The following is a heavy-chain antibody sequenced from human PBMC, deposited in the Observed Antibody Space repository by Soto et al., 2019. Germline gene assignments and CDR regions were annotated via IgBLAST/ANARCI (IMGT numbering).Heavy chain of an antibody. CDR3: TTGLWYYDSSGYLRYFDY. V-gene: IGHV3-15*01. Sequence: PGGSLRLSCATSGSTFSKSWMSWVRQAPGKGLEWVGRIKSKTDGGTTDYAAPVKGRFTISRDDSKNTLYLQMNSLKTEDTAVYYCTTGLWYYDSSGYLRYFDYWGQGTLVTVSS. CDR1: GSTFSKSW. CDR2: IKSKTDGGTT. J-gene: IGHJ4*02. D-gene: IGHD3-22*01.